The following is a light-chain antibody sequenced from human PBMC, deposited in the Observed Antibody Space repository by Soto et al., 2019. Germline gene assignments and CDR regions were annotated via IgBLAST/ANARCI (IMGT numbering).Light chain of an antibody. J-gene: IGKJ2*01. CDR2: GAS. V-gene: IGKV3-20*01. Sequence: ESVLTQSPGTLSLSPGERATLSCRASQTISSNYLAWYQQKPGQAPRLLIYGASSRATGIPDRFSGSGSGTDFTLTISRLEPEDFAVYYCQQYSSSPPLYTFGQGTQLDIK. CDR3: QQYSSSPPLYT. CDR1: QTISSNY.